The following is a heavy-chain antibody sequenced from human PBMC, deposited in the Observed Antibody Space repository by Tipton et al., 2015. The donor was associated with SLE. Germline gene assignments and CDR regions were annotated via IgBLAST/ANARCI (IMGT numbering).Heavy chain of an antibody. CDR2: ISYDGSNK. J-gene: IGHJ4*02. D-gene: IGHD6-13*01. Sequence: SLRLSCAASGFTFSSYGMHWVRQAPGKGLEWVAVISYDGSNKYYADSVKGRFTISRDNSKNTLYLQMNSLRAEDTAVYYCAKDRSSSVGFFDYWGQGTLVTVSS. V-gene: IGHV3-30*18. CDR1: GFTFSSYG. CDR3: AKDRSSSVGFFDY.